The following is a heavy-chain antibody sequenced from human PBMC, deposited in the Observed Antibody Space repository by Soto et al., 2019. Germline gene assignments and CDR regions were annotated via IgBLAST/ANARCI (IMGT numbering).Heavy chain of an antibody. CDR2: INSDGSTI. CDR1: GFTFSPFW. Sequence: GGSLRLSCAAPGFTFSPFWVHWVRQAPGKGLVWLSHINSDGSTIVYADSVKGRFTISRDNAKNTLYLQMNSLRAEDTAVYYCLRDQIVVVTAPMDGWGKGTTVTVSS. J-gene: IGHJ6*04. D-gene: IGHD2-21*02. CDR3: LRDQIVVVTAPMDG. V-gene: IGHV3-74*01.